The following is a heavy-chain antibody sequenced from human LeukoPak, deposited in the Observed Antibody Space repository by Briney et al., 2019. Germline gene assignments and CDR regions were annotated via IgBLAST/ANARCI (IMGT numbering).Heavy chain of an antibody. Sequence: GASVKVSCKASGYTFTIYGITWVRQAPGLGLEWMGWISAYDGNTNYAQRPQGRVTLTTDTSTSTAYMELRSLRSDDTAVYYCARSKYYYGLGSYYQFDSWGQGTLVTVSS. D-gene: IGHD3-10*01. V-gene: IGHV1-18*01. CDR2: ISAYDGNT. CDR1: GYTFTIYG. CDR3: ARSKYYYGLGSYYQFDS. J-gene: IGHJ4*02.